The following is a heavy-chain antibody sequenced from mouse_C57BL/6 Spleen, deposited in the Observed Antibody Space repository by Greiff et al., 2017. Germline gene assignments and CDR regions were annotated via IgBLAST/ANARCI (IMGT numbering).Heavy chain of an antibody. D-gene: IGHD1-1*01. CDR2: IYPGDGDT. J-gene: IGHJ1*03. V-gene: IGHV1-82*01. Sequence: VQLQQSGPELVKPGASVKISCKASGYAFSSSWMNWVKQRPGKGLEWIGRIYPGDGDTNYNGKFKGKATLTADKSSSTAYMQLSSLTSEDSAVYFCARSSYYYGSIYWYFDVWGTGTTVTVSS. CDR1: GYAFSSSW. CDR3: ARSSYYYGSIYWYFDV.